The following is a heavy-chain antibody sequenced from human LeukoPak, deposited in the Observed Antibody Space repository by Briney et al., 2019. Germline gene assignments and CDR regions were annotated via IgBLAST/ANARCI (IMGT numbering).Heavy chain of an antibody. CDR3: AREIQSTAPGH. Sequence: ASVKVSCKASGYSFTSYAIIWSRQAPGQGLEWMGWINSYSGNRNYAQKLQGRVTMTTDTSTSTAYMERRSLRSDDTAVYYCAREIQSTAPGHWGQGTLVTVSS. CDR1: GYSFTSYA. J-gene: IGHJ4*02. D-gene: IGHD5/OR15-5a*01. CDR2: INSYSGNR. V-gene: IGHV1-18*01.